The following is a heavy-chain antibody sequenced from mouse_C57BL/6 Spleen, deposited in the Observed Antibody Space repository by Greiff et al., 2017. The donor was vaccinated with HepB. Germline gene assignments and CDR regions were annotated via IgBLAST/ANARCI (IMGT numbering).Heavy chain of an antibody. Sequence: VQLQQPGAELVMPGASVKLSCKASGYTFTSYWMHWVKQRPGQGLEWIGEIDPSDSYTNYNQKFKGKSTLTVDKSSSTAYMQRSSLTSEDSAVYYCARGDDGYYVGAMDYWGQGTSVTVSS. J-gene: IGHJ4*01. CDR3: ARGDDGYYVGAMDY. CDR2: IDPSDSYT. D-gene: IGHD2-3*01. V-gene: IGHV1-69*01. CDR1: GYTFTSYW.